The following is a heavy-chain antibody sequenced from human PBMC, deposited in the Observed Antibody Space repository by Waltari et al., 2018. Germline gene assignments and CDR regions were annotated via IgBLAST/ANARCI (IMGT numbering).Heavy chain of an antibody. D-gene: IGHD4-17*01. CDR3: ARDRMTTVTYFDY. V-gene: IGHV1-3*01. CDR2: SNAGNGNT. J-gene: IGHJ4*02. CDR1: GYTFTSYA. Sequence: QVQLVQSGAEVKKPGASVKVSCKASGYTFTSYAMHWVRQAPGQRLEWMGWSNAGNGNTKDAQKFKGRVTITRDTSASTAYMELSSLRSEDTAVYYCARDRMTTVTYFDYWGQGTLVTVSS.